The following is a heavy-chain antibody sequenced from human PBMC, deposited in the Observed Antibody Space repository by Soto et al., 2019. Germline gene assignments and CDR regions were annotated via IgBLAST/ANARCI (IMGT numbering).Heavy chain of an antibody. Sequence: GASVKLSCKASGYTFTSYYMHWVRQAPGQGLEWMGIINPSGGSTSYAQKFQGRVTMTRDTSTSTVYMELSSLRSEDTAVYYCARDVVVVAATPTSSYYYGMDVWGQGTTVTVSS. CDR1: GYTFTSYY. J-gene: IGHJ6*02. CDR3: ARDVVVVAATPTSSYYYGMDV. D-gene: IGHD2-15*01. V-gene: IGHV1-46*03. CDR2: INPSGGST.